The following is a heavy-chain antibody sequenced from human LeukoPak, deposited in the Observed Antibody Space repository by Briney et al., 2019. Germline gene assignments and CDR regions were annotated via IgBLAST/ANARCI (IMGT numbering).Heavy chain of an antibody. CDR3: ARLLHY. CDR2: INHSGST. CDR1: GGSFSGYY. V-gene: IGHV4-34*01. J-gene: IGHJ4*02. Sequence: TSETLSLTCAVYGGSFSGYYWSWIRQPPGKGLEWIGEINHSGSTNYNPSLKSRVTISVDTSKNQFSLKLSSVTAADTAVYYCARLLHYWGQGTLVTVSS.